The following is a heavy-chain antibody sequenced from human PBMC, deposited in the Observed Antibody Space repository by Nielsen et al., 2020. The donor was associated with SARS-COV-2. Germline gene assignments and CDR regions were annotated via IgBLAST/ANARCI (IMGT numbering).Heavy chain of an antibody. Sequence: GGSLRLSCAASGFTFSDYYMSWIRQAPGKGLEWISYITHSSSYADYADSVKGRFTISRDNSKNTLYLQMNSLRPEDTAMYYCAKWGDNSGFDYWGQGTLVTVSS. V-gene: IGHV3-11*06. CDR1: GFTFSDYY. CDR3: AKWGDNSGFDY. CDR2: ITHSSSYA. J-gene: IGHJ4*02. D-gene: IGHD1-1*01.